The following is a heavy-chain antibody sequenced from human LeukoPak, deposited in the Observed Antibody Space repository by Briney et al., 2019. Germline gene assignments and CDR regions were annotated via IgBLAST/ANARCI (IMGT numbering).Heavy chain of an antibody. CDR1: GYTFTSYG. CDR2: ISAYNGNT. Sequence: ASVKVSCKASGYTFTSYGISWVRQAPGQGPEWMGWISAYNGNTNYAQKLQGRVTMTTDTSTSTAYMELRSLRSDDTAVYYCAREAAAAGTNWFDPWGQGTLVTVSS. D-gene: IGHD6-13*01. CDR3: AREAAAAGTNWFDP. V-gene: IGHV1-18*01. J-gene: IGHJ5*02.